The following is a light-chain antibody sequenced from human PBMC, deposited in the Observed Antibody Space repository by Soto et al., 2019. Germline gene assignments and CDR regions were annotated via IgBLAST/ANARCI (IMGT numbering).Light chain of an antibody. CDR2: KAS. CDR1: QSISSW. J-gene: IGKJ1*01. CDR3: QQDYIYLSP. Sequence: DIQMTQSPSTLSASVGDRVTITCRASQSISSWLAWYQQKPGKAPQLLIYKASILESVVPARFSGRGSGTEFTPTICRRQPDYCAEYYCQQDYIYLSPFGNGTKVEI. V-gene: IGKV1-5*03.